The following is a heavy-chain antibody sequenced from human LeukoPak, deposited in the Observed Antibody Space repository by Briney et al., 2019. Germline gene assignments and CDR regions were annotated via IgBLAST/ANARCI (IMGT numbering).Heavy chain of an antibody. CDR3: ARGRLTTIVVENYFYYYMDV. CDR1: GGSFRNYY. CDR2: INHSGST. J-gene: IGHJ6*03. Sequence: SETLSLTCAVYGGSFRNYYWTWIRQAPGKGLEWIGEINHSGSTNYNPSLKSRITISVDTSKNQFSLKLSSVTAADAAVYYCARGRLTTIVVENYFYYYMDVWGKGTTVTVSS. V-gene: IGHV4-34*01. D-gene: IGHD3-22*01.